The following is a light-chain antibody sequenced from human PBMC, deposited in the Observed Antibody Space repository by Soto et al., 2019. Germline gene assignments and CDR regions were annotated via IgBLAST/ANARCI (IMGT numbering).Light chain of an antibody. CDR3: ISYTSSSPRV. CDR1: SSDVGGYNY. Sequence: QSALTQPASVSGSPGQSITISCTGTSSDVGGYNYVSWYQQHPGKAPKLMIYDVSNRPSGVSNRFSGSKSGHTASLTISGLQAEDEADYYCISYTSSSPRVFGGGTKLTV. V-gene: IGLV2-14*01. J-gene: IGLJ2*01. CDR2: DVS.